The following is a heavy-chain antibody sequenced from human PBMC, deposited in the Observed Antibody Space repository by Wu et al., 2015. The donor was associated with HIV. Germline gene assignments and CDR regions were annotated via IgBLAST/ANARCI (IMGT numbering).Heavy chain of an antibody. Sequence: QVQLVQSGAEVKKPGASVKVSCKASGYTFSSYDINWVRQATGQGLEWMGWMNPRTGNIGYAQKFQGRVTMTRDTSISTANMELSSLRSEDTAVYYCARQRAYTSGWYILDNWGQGTRGHRLL. V-gene: IGHV1-8*01. CDR1: GYTFSSYD. J-gene: IGHJ4*02. CDR2: MNPRTGNI. CDR3: ARQRAYTSGWYILDN. D-gene: IGHD6-19*01.